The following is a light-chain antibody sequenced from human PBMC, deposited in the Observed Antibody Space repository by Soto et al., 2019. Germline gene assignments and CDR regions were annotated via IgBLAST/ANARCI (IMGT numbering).Light chain of an antibody. CDR2: EVS. V-gene: IGLV2-14*01. CDR1: SSDVGNYKY. J-gene: IGLJ1*01. CDR3: FSYTSSGTYV. Sequence: QSALTQPASVSGSPGQSITISCTGTSSDVGNYKYVSWYQQHPGKAPKLMIYEVSHRPSGVSSRFSGSKSVNTASLTISGLQAEDETDYYCFSYTSSGTYVFGTGTKLTVL.